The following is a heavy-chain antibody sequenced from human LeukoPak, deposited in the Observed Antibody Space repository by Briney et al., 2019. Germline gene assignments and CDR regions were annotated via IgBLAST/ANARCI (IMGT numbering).Heavy chain of an antibody. CDR1: GLTLSNYW. CDR2: IKRDGSAQ. CDR3: ARDSYGGWYDY. Sequence: GGSLRLSCAVSGLTLSNYWMSWVRQAPGKGLEWVANIKRDGSAQYYADSVKGRFTISRDNAKNSLYLQMDSLRAEDTAVYYCARDSYGGWYDYWGQGTLVTVSS. J-gene: IGHJ4*02. D-gene: IGHD6-19*01. V-gene: IGHV3-7*03.